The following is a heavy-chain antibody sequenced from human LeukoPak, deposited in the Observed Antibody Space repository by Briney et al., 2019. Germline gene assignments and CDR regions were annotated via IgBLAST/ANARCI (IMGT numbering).Heavy chain of an antibody. D-gene: IGHD4-23*01. Sequence: GRSLRLSCAASGFTFSSYGMHWVRQAPGKGLEWVAVIWYDGSNKYYADSVKGRFTISRDNAKNTLYLQMNSLRAEDTAVYYCARHLTYGGWNSWGQGTLVTVSS. J-gene: IGHJ4*02. CDR1: GFTFSSYG. V-gene: IGHV3-33*01. CDR3: ARHLTYGGWNS. CDR2: IWYDGSNK.